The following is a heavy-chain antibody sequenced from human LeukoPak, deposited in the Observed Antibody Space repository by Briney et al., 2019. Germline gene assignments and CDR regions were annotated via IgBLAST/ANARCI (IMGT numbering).Heavy chain of an antibody. CDR3: ARVDGSGSYFDY. J-gene: IGHJ4*02. CDR1: GYTFTGYY. CDR2: INPNSGGT. V-gene: IGHV1-2*02. Sequence: ASVKVSCKASGYTFTGYYMHWVRQAPGQGLEWMGWINPNSGGTNYAQKFQGRVTMTRDTSISTAYMELSRLRSGDTAVYYCARVDGSGSYFDYWGQGTLVTVSS. D-gene: IGHD3-10*01.